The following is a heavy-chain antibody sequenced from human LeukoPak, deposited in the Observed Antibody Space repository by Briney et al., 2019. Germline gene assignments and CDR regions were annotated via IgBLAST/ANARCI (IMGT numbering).Heavy chain of an antibody. CDR2: IYYSGST. Sequence: SETLSLTCAVYGGSFSGYYWSWIRQPPGKGLEWIGYIYYSGSTNYNPSLKSRVTISVDTSKNQFSLKLSSVTAADTAVYYCARTYYDFWSGYDYFDYWGQGTLVTVSS. CDR3: ARTYYDFWSGYDYFDY. CDR1: GGSFSGYY. D-gene: IGHD3-3*01. J-gene: IGHJ4*02. V-gene: IGHV4-59*08.